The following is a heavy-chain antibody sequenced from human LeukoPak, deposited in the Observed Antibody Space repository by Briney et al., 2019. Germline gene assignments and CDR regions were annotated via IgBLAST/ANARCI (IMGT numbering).Heavy chain of an antibody. CDR1: GFTFISKA. CDR2: VLSDGGTT. D-gene: IGHD3-3*02. CDR3: ARDLSGLDAFDI. Sequence: GESLRLSCAASGFTFISKAMSWVRQAPGKGLEWVSGVLSDGGTTYYADSVKGRFTISRDNSRNTLYLQMNSLRAEDTAVYSCARDLSGLDAFDIWGQGTMVTVSS. J-gene: IGHJ3*02. V-gene: IGHV3-23*01.